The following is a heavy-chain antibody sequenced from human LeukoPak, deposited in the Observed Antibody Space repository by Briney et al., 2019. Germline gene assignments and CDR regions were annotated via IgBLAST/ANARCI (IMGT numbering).Heavy chain of an antibody. CDR3: ARGTPMVTGIDY. CDR1: GGSISSYY. CDR2: IHYSGST. J-gene: IGHJ4*02. V-gene: IGHV4-59*01. Sequence: SETLSLTCTVSGGSISSYYWSWIRQPPGKGLEWIGYIHYSGSTNYNPSLKSRVTISVDTSKNQFSLKLSSVTAADTAVYYCARGTPMVTGIDYWGQGTLITVSS. D-gene: IGHD5-18*01.